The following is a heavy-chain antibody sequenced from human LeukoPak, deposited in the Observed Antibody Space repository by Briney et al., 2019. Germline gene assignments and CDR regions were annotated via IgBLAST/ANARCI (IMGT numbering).Heavy chain of an antibody. CDR2: IDWDDDK. D-gene: IGHD4-17*01. CDR1: GFSLSTSGMR. V-gene: IGHV2-70*04. J-gene: IGHJ3*02. Sequence: SGPTLVKPTQTLTLTCTFSGFSLSTSGMRVSWIRQPPGKALEWLARIDWDDDKFYSTSLKTRLTISKDTSKNQVVLTMTNMDPVDTATYYCAWAGDYGVDAFDIWGQGTMVTVSS. CDR3: AWAGDYGVDAFDI.